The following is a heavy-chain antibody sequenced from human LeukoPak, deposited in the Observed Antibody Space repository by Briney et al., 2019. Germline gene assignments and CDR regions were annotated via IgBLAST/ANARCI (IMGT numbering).Heavy chain of an antibody. V-gene: IGHV3-23*01. CDR2: ISGSGGST. CDR1: GFTFSSYA. J-gene: IGHJ4*02. D-gene: IGHD7-27*01. Sequence: GGTLRLSCAASGFTFSSYAMSWVRQAPGKGLEWVLAISGSGGSTYYADSVRGRFTISRDNSKNSLYLQMNSLRAEDTAVYYCAKDPTDWGRDGAFDYWGQGTLVTVSS. CDR3: AKDPTDWGRDGAFDY.